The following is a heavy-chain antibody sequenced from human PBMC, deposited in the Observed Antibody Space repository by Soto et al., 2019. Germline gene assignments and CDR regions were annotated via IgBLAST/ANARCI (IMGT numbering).Heavy chain of an antibody. CDR2: ISGSGGST. V-gene: IGHV3-23*01. D-gene: IGHD3-16*01. CDR3: AKGVWGPKRSWWFDP. Sequence: GGSLRLSCAASGFTFSSYAMSWVRQAPGKGLEWVSAISGSGGSTYYADSVKGRFTISRDNSKNTLYLQMNSLRAEDTAVYYCAKGVWGPKRSWWFDPWGQGTLVTVSS. J-gene: IGHJ5*02. CDR1: GFTFSSYA.